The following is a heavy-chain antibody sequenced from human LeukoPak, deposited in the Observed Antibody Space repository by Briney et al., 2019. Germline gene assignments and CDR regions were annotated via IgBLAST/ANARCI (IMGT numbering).Heavy chain of an antibody. V-gene: IGHV3-7*01. Sequence: GGSLRLSCAASGITFSSYGMSWVRQAPGKGLEWVANIKQDGSEKYYVDSVKGRLTISRDNSKNTLYLQMNSLRAEDTAVYYCASGIQLWSWFDYWGQGTLVTISS. CDR2: IKQDGSEK. CDR1: GITFSSYG. D-gene: IGHD5-18*01. J-gene: IGHJ4*02. CDR3: ASGIQLWSWFDY.